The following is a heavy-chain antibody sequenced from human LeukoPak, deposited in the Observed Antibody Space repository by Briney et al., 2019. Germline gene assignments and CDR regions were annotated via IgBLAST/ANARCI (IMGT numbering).Heavy chain of an antibody. D-gene: IGHD5-12*01. CDR1: GGSVSSSFYS. Sequence: SETLSLTCNVSGGSVSSSFYSWGWIRQPPGKGLEWIGSMYYSGSAHYNLSLKSRVTMSVDTSKNQFSLKLSSVTAADTAIYFCASATTYSIDDWGQGTLVTVSS. J-gene: IGHJ4*01. CDR3: ASATTYSIDD. CDR2: MYYSGSA. V-gene: IGHV4-39*01.